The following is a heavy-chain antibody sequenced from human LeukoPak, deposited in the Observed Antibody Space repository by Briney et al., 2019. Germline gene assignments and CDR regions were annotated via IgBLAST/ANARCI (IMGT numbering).Heavy chain of an antibody. J-gene: IGHJ4*02. CDR2: ISSSGSTI. V-gene: IGHV3-48*03. CDR1: GFTFSSYE. Sequence: PGGSLRLSCAASGFTFSSYEMNWVRQAPGKGLEWVSYISSSGSTIYYADSVKGRFTISRDNAKNSLYLQMNSLRAEDTALYYCANGPHYNILAGFYKVRSHLDYWGQGTLVTVSS. CDR3: ANGPHYNILAGFYKVRSHLDY. D-gene: IGHD3-9*01.